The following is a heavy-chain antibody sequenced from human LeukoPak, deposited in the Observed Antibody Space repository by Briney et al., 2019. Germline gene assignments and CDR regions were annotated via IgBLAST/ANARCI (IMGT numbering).Heavy chain of an antibody. D-gene: IGHD6-19*01. J-gene: IGHJ4*02. CDR3: ARGSGWLYYFDY. CDR2: INSDGSST. V-gene: IGHV3-74*01. Sequence: QPGGSLRLSCAASGFTFSSYWMHWVCQAPGKGLVWVSRINSDGSSTTYADSVKGRFTISRDNAKNTLHLQMNSLRAEDTAVYFCARGSGWLYYFDYWGQGTLVTVSS. CDR1: GFTFSSYW.